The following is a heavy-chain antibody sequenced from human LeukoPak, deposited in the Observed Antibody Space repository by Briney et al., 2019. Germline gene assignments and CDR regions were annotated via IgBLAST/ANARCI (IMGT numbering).Heavy chain of an antibody. CDR2: ISASGAST. V-gene: IGHV3-23*01. CDR3: AKCFRTTVTTVDY. D-gene: IGHD4-17*01. Sequence: GGSLRLSCAASGLTFSSYAMNWVRQAPGKGLEWVSAISASGASTSYADSVKGRFTISRDNSKNTLFMQMNSLRAEDTATYYCAKCFRTTVTTVDYWGQGTLVTVSS. CDR1: GLTFSSYA. J-gene: IGHJ4*02.